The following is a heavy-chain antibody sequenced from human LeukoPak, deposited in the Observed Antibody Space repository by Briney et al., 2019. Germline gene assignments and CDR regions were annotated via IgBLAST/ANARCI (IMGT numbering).Heavy chain of an antibody. D-gene: IGHD3-10*01. Sequence: ASVKVSCRASGYTFTDWYMHWVRQAPGQGLEWMGWINPNSGGTNYAQKFQGRVTMTRDTSVSTACMELRRLTSDDTAVYYCATRAYYGSGSYYYPLNYWGQGTLVTVSS. CDR1: GYTFTDWY. J-gene: IGHJ4*02. V-gene: IGHV1-2*02. CDR3: ATRAYYGSGSYYYPLNY. CDR2: INPNSGGT.